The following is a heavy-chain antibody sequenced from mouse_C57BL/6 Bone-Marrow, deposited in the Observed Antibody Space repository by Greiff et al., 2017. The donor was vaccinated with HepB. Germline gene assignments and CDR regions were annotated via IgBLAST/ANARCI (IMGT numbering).Heavy chain of an antibody. Sequence: EVKLQQSGAELVRPGASVKLSCTASGFNIKDDYMHWVKQRPEQGLEWIGWIDPENGDTEYASKFQGKATITADTSSNTAYLQLSSLTSEDTAVYYCTAYYSNYVFAYWGQGTLVTVSA. D-gene: IGHD2-5*01. V-gene: IGHV14-4*01. CDR1: GFNIKDDY. CDR2: IDPENGDT. CDR3: TAYYSNYVFAY. J-gene: IGHJ3*01.